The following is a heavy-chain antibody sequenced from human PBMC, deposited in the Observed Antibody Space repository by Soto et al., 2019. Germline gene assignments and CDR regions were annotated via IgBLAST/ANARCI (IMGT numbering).Heavy chain of an antibody. D-gene: IGHD1-26*01. J-gene: IGHJ4*02. CDR3: AKEGGLSGSYYISSSYYFDY. Sequence: QAQLVESGGGVVQPGRSLRLYCAASGFTFSRYGMHWVRQAPGKGLEWVAIISYDGSNTYYADSVKGRFTISRDNSKNTLYLQMNSLRAEDTSVYYCAKEGGLSGSYYISSSYYFDYWGQGTLVTVSS. CDR2: ISYDGSNT. V-gene: IGHV3-30*18. CDR1: GFTFSRYG.